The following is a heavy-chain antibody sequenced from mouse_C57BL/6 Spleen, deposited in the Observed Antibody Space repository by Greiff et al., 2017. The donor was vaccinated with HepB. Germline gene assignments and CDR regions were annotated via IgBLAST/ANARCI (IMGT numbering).Heavy chain of an antibody. CDR2: IHPNSGST. CDR1: GYTFTSYW. Sequence: QVQLQQSGAELVKPGASVKLSCKASGYTFTSYWMHWVKQRPGQGLEWIGMIHPNSGSTNYNEKFKSKATLTVDKSSSTAYMQLSSLTSEDSAVYYCARIGTDYAMDYWGQGTSVTVSS. CDR3: ARIGTDYAMDY. J-gene: IGHJ4*01. D-gene: IGHD2-14*01. V-gene: IGHV1-64*01.